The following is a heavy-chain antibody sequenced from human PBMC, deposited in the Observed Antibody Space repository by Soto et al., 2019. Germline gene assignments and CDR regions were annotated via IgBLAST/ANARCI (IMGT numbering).Heavy chain of an antibody. D-gene: IGHD2-15*01. J-gene: IGHJ5*02. CDR2: ISRSGDVI. CDR1: GFTFSSYE. CDR3: ALGVVGGCCSSWLVP. V-gene: IGHV3-48*03. Sequence: PGGSLRLSCAGSGFTFSSYEMNWVRQAPRKGLEWVSYISRSGDVIYYADSVKGRFTVSRDNAKNSLYLQMNSLRAEDTAVYYCALGVVGGCCSSWLVPSGQAPLVTVS.